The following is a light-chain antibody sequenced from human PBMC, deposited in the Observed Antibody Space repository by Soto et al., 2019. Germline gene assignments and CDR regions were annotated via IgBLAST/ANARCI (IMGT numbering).Light chain of an antibody. CDR1: SSDVGGYNY. CDR2: EVS. Sequence: QSALTQPASVSGSPGQSITISCTGTSSDVGGYNYVSWYQQHPGKAPKLMIYEVSNRPSGVSNRFSGSKSGNTASLTISGLQAEDEADYYCRSYTSSSKVFGTGTKLTVL. CDR3: RSYTSSSKV. J-gene: IGLJ1*01. V-gene: IGLV2-14*01.